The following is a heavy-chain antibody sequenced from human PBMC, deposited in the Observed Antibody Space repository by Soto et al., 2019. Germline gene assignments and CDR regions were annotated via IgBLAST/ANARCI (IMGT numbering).Heavy chain of an antibody. D-gene: IGHD3-10*01. Sequence: PSETLSLTCTVSGGSISSYYWSWIRQPPGKGLEWIGYIYYSGSTNYNPSLKSRVTISVDTSKNQFSLKLSSVTAADTAVYYCARHKGKGSPPTDSWGQGNLCTPSS. CDR3: ARHKGKGSPPTDS. CDR1: GGSISSYY. J-gene: IGHJ4*02. CDR2: IYYSGST. V-gene: IGHV4-59*08.